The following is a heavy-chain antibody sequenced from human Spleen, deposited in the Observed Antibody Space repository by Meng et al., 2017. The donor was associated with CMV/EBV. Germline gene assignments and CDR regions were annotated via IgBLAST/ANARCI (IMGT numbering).Heavy chain of an antibody. CDR2: IYHSGST. V-gene: IGHV4-4*02. CDR3: ASRTYYYDSSGYSNFDY. J-gene: IGHJ4*02. CDR1: GGSISSSNW. Sequence: QVQLQESGPGLVKPSGTLSLTCAVSGGSISSSNWWSWVRQPPGKGLEWIGEIYHSGSTNYNPSLKSRVTISVDKSKNQFSLKLSSVTAADTAVYYCASRTYYYDSSGYSNFDYWGQGTLVTVSS. D-gene: IGHD3-22*01.